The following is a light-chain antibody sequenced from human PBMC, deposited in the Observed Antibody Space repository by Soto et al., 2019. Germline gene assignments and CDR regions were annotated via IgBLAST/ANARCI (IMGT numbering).Light chain of an antibody. CDR3: SSYTSNSTLV. J-gene: IGLJ1*01. CDR1: SSDVAAYDY. V-gene: IGLV2-14*01. Sequence: QSALTQPASVSGSPGRSITISCTGTSSDVAAYDYVSWFQQHPGKAPKLMVYDVYNRPSGVSNRFSGSKSGNTASLTISGLQAEDESDYYCSSYTSNSTLVFGVGTKLTVL. CDR2: DVY.